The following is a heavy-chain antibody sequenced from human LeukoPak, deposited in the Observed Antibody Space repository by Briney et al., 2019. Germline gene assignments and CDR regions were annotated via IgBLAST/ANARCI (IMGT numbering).Heavy chain of an antibody. V-gene: IGHV4-59*08. CDR3: ARLGDSTSRLYYFDY. Sequence: SETLSLTCTVSGGSISSYYWSWIRQPSGKGLEWMGYISYSGSTYYNPSLKSRVTISVDTSKSQFSLKLSSVTAADTAVYYCARLGDSTSRLYYFDYWGQGTLVTVSS. J-gene: IGHJ4*02. D-gene: IGHD6-6*01. CDR2: ISYSGST. CDR1: GGSISSYY.